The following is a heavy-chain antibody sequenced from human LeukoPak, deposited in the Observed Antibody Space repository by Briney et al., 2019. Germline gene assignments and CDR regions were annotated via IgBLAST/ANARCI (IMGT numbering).Heavy chain of an antibody. CDR2: IYPGDSDT. Sequence: GESLKISCKDSGYSFTSYWIGWVRQMPGKGLEWMGIIYPGDSDTRYSPSFQGQVTISADKSISTAYLQWRSLKASDTAMYYCARQVPYSSSAYYYYYYMDVWGKGTTVTVSS. CDR1: GYSFTSYW. J-gene: IGHJ6*03. CDR3: ARQVPYSSSAYYYYYYMDV. D-gene: IGHD6-6*01. V-gene: IGHV5-51*01.